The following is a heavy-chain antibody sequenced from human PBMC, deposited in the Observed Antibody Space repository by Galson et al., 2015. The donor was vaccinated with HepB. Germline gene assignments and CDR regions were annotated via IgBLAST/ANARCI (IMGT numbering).Heavy chain of an antibody. Sequence: SLRLSCAASGFTFSTYWMDWVRQAPGKGLEWVANINQDGSQEYYVDSVKGRFTISRDNAKSSLFLQMNSLRVEDTAVYYCARACGRAGCPLYFDYWGQGSLVTVSS. V-gene: IGHV3-7*03. CDR3: ARACGRAGCPLYFDY. CDR1: GFTFSTYW. CDR2: INQDGSQE. D-gene: IGHD2-21*01. J-gene: IGHJ4*02.